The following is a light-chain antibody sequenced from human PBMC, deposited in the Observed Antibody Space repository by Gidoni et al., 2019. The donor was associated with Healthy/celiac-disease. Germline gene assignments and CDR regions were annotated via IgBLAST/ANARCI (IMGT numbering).Light chain of an antibody. CDR2: GAS. CDR3: QQYGSSRGFT. CDR1: QSVSSSY. Sequence: EIFLTHPPRPLSLSPGERATLSCRASQSVSSSYLAWYQQKPGQAPRLLIYGASSRATGIPDRFSGSGSGTDFTLTISRLEPEDFAVYYCQQYGSSRGFTFGPGTKVDIK. J-gene: IGKJ3*01. V-gene: IGKV3-20*01.